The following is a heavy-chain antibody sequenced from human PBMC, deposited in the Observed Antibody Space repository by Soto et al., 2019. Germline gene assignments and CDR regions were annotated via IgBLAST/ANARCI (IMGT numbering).Heavy chain of an antibody. CDR2: INTGNGNT. V-gene: IGHV1-3*04. CDR3: ARDGDIAAEAAGTVDY. Sequence: GASVEVCWKARGGGFSSCARRWVRQATGQRLEWMGRINTGNGNTKYSQKCQGRVTITRDTSASTAYMELSSLRSEDTAVYYCARDGDIAAEAAGTVDYWGQGTLVTVSS. CDR1: GGGFSSCA. D-gene: IGHD6-13*01. J-gene: IGHJ4*02.